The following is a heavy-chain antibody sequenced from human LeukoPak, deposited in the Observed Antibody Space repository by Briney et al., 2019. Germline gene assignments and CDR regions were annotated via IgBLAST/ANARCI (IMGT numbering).Heavy chain of an antibody. Sequence: GGSLRLSCAASGFTFSSYAMSWVRQAPGKGLEWVSAISGSGGSTYYADSVKDRFTISRDNSKNTLYLQMNSLRAEDTAVYYCAKSKGSGYDWDYWGQGTLVTVSS. J-gene: IGHJ4*02. CDR2: ISGSGGST. V-gene: IGHV3-23*01. D-gene: IGHD5-12*01. CDR3: AKSKGSGYDWDY. CDR1: GFTFSSYA.